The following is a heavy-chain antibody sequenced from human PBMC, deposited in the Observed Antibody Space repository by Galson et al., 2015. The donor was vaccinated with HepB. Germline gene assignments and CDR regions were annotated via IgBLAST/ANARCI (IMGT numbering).Heavy chain of an antibody. CDR1: GFSFSDYG. J-gene: IGHJ4*02. CDR2: IWYDGSNT. D-gene: IGHD4-17*01. CDR3: AREVDDNGDFGDTSFDD. Sequence: SLRLSCAASGFSFSDYGMHWVRQAPGKGLEWVAVIWYDGSNTYYRDSVKGRFTISRDNSKNTLYLQMNSLRVEDTAMYYCAREVDDNGDFGDTSFDDWGQGTLVTVSS. V-gene: IGHV3-33*01.